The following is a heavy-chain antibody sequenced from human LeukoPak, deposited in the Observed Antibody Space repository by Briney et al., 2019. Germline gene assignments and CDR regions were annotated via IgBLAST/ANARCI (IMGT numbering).Heavy chain of an antibody. D-gene: IGHD1-1*01. CDR3: ARGVDTTVNRGIDY. CDR1: GGSISSGGYY. Sequence: SSQTLSLTCTVSGGSISSGGYYWTWIRQHPGKGLEWIGYIYYSGSTYYNPSLKSRLTMSVDTSKNQFSLKLSSVTPEDTAVYYCARGVDTTVNRGIDYWGQGTLVTVSS. J-gene: IGHJ4*02. CDR2: IYYSGST. V-gene: IGHV4-31*03.